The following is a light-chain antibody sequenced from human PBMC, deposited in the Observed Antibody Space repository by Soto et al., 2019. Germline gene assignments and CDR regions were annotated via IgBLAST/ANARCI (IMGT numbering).Light chain of an antibody. CDR2: DVS. CDR3: CSYAGSSTTP. J-gene: IGLJ2*01. V-gene: IGLV2-11*01. Sequence: QSALTQPRSVSGSPGQSVTISCTGTNSDVGGYNYVSWYQQHPGKAPKLMIYDVSKRPSGVPDRFSGSKSGNTASLTISGLQAEDEADYYCCSYAGSSTTPFGGGTKLTVL. CDR1: NSDVGGYNY.